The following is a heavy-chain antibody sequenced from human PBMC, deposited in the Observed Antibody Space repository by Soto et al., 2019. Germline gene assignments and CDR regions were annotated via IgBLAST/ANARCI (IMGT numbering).Heavy chain of an antibody. CDR1: GYTFTGYY. D-gene: IGHD6-13*01. CDR2: INPNSGGT. CDR3: ARGIAAAENYGMDV. J-gene: IGHJ6*02. V-gene: IGHV1-2*04. Sequence: GASVKVSCKASGYTFTGYYMHWVRQAPGQGLEWMGWINPNSGGTNYAQKFQGWVTMTRDTSISTAYMELSRLRSDDTAVYYCARGIAAAENYGMDVWGQGTTVTVSS.